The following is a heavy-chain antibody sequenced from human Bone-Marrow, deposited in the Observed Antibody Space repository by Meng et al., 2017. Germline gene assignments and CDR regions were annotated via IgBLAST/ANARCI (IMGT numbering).Heavy chain of an antibody. D-gene: IGHD3-9*01. V-gene: IGHV3-23*01. CDR2: LSVGGFTT. CDR1: GFSFSSYA. J-gene: IGHJ3*02. CDR3: AKDRPGYYDILTGYDHDAFDI. Sequence: GGSLRLSCAASGFSFSSYAMSWVRHAPGKGLEWVSALSVGGFTTYYAGCVKGRFTISRDNSKNTLYLQMNSLRAEDTAVYYCAKDRPGYYDILTGYDHDAFDIWGQGTMVTVSS.